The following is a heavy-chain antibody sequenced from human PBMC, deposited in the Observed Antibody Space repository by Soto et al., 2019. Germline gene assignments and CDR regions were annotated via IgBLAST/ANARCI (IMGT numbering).Heavy chain of an antibody. J-gene: IGHJ4*02. CDR3: AKNSGHSALDY. CDR2: ISYDGSNK. V-gene: IGHV3-30*18. Sequence: QVQLVESGGGVVQPGRSLRLSCAASGFTFSSYGMHWVRQAPGKGLEWVAVISYDGSNKYYADSVKGRFTISRDNSKNTLYLQMNSLRAEDTAVYYRAKNSGHSALDYWGQGTLVTVSS. D-gene: IGHD1-26*01. CDR1: GFTFSSYG.